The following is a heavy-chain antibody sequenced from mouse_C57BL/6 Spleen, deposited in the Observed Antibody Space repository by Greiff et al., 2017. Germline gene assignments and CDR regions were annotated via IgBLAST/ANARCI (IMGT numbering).Heavy chain of an antibody. CDR3: ARSSYYYAMDY. CDR1: GYTFTSYW. V-gene: IGHV1-69*01. CDR2: IDPSDSYT. Sequence: QVQLKQPGAELVMPGASVKLSCKASGYTFTSYWMHWVKQRPGQGLEWIGEIDPSDSYTNYNQKFKGKSTLTVDKSSSTAYMQLSSLTSEDSAVYYCARSSYYYAMDYWGQGTSVTVSS. J-gene: IGHJ4*01.